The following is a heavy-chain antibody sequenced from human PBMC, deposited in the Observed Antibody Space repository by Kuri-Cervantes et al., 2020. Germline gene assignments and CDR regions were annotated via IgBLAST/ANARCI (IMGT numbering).Heavy chain of an antibody. J-gene: IGHJ5*02. Sequence: SETLSLTCAVYGGSFSGYYWSWIRQPPGKGLEWIGYIYHSGSTYYNPSLKSRVTISVDRSKNQFSLKLSSVTAADTAVYYCARIRNWFDPWGQGTLVTVSS. CDR1: GGSFSGYY. D-gene: IGHD3-16*01. CDR3: ARIRNWFDP. CDR2: IYHSGST. V-gene: IGHV4-34*01.